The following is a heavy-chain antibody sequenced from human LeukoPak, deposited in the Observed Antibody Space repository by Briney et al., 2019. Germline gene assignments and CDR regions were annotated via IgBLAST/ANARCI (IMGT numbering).Heavy chain of an antibody. D-gene: IGHD3-22*01. J-gene: IGHJ4*02. Sequence: GGSLRLSCAASGFAFDDYAMHWVRQAPGKGLEWVSGISWNRGRIGYADSVKGRFTISRDNAKDSLYLQMNSLRAEDTAVYYCASESGDRYYYDSSGYFAFDYWGQGTLVTVSS. CDR3: ASESGDRYYYDSSGYFAFDY. CDR1: GFAFDDYA. CDR2: ISWNRGRI. V-gene: IGHV3-9*01.